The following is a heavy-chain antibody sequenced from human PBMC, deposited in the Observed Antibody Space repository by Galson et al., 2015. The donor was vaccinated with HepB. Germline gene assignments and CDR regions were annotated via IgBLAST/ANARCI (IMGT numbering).Heavy chain of an antibody. CDR3: AKGASPDIVVPYYYGMDV. V-gene: IGHV3-33*06. CDR2: IWYDGSNK. D-gene: IGHD2-15*01. CDR1: GFTFSSYG. Sequence: SLRLSCAASGFTFSSYGMHWVRQAPGKGLEWVAVIWYDGSNKYYADSVKGRFTISRDNSKNTLYLQMNSLRAEDTAVYYCAKGASPDIVVPYYYGMDVWGQGTTVTVSS. J-gene: IGHJ6*02.